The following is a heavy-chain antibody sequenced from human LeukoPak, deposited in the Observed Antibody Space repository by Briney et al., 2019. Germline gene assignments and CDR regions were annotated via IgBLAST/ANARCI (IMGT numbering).Heavy chain of an antibody. J-gene: IGHJ4*02. CDR2: IIPIFGTA. CDR1: GGTLSSYA. Sequence: SVKVSCKASGGTLSSYAISWVRQAPGQGLEWMGGIIPIFGTANYAQKFQGRVTITADESTSTAYMELSSLRSEDTAVYYCARVVRGYSYGDYWGQGTLVTVSS. V-gene: IGHV1-69*13. D-gene: IGHD5-18*01. CDR3: ARVVRGYSYGDY.